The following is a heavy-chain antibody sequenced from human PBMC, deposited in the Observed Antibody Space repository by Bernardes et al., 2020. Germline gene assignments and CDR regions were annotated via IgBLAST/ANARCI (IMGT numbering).Heavy chain of an antibody. J-gene: IGHJ3*02. D-gene: IGHD2-15*01. CDR1: GFTFRDSY. CDR3: ARFAGAGYCSGGSCYPDAFDI. Sequence: VGSLFLSCAASGFTFRDSYMSWIRQAPGPGLEWVSYISSSGSTIYYADSVKGRFTISRDNAKNSLYLQMNSLRAEDTAVYYCARFAGAGYCSGGSCYPDAFDIWGQGTMVTGSS. CDR2: ISSSGSTI. V-gene: IGHV3-11*01.